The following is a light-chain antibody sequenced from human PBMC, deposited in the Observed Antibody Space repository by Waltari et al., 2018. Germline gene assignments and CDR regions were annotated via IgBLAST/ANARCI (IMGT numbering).Light chain of an antibody. Sequence: QSSLTQPRSVSGSPGQSVTIPCSATNNDVGTYNFVSWYQQHPGNAPKLLIYDVVKRPSGVPDRFSGSKSGNTASLTISGLQTEDEADYYCCSYAGSYTFVFGGGTQLTVL. CDR3: CSYAGSYTFV. CDR2: DVV. CDR1: NNDVGTYNF. J-gene: IGLJ7*01. V-gene: IGLV2-11*01.